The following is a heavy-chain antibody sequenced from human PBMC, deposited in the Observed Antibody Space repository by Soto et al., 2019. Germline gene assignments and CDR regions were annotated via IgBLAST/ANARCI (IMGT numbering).Heavy chain of an antibody. V-gene: IGHV4-61*01. Sequence: PSETLSLTCAVSGGSISSSYYWSWIRQPPGKGLEWIGYIYYSGSTNYNPSLKSRVTISVDTSKNQFSLKLSSVTAADTAVYYCARDLPSTYDFWSGYEFGYWGQGTLVTVSS. CDR3: ARDLPSTYDFWSGYEFGY. CDR1: GGSISSSYY. CDR2: IYYSGST. J-gene: IGHJ4*02. D-gene: IGHD3-3*01.